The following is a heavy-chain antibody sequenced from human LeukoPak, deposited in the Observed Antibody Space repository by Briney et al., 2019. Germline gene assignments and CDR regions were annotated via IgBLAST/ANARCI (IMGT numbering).Heavy chain of an antibody. CDR2: ISHSGST. CDR3: ARDLHGGNSFTSDWYFDL. J-gene: IGHJ2*01. Sequence: ASGTLSLTCAVSGGSISISNSNWWSWVRQPPGKWLEWIGEISHSGSTNYNPSLKSRVTISVDKSKNQFSLKLSSVTAADTAVYYCARDLHGGNSFTSDWYFDLWGRGTLVTVSS. CDR1: GGSISISNSNW. V-gene: IGHV4-4*02. D-gene: IGHD4-23*01.